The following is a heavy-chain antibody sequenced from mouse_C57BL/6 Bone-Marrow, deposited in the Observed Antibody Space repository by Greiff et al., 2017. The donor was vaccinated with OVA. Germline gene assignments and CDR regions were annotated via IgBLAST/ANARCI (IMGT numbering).Heavy chain of an antibody. CDR1: GYTFTSYG. CDR3: ARWGGNYFPWFAY. CDR2: IYPRSGNT. J-gene: IGHJ3*01. Sequence: QVQLKQSGAELARPGASVKLSCKASGYTFTSYGISWVKQRTGQGLEWIGEIYPRSGNTYYNEKFKGKATLTADKSSSTAYMELRSLTSEDSAVYFCARWGGNYFPWFAYWGQGTLVTVSA. V-gene: IGHV1-81*01. D-gene: IGHD2-1*01.